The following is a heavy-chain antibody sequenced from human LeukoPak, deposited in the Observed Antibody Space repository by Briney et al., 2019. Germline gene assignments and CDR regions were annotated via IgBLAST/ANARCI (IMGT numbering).Heavy chain of an antibody. D-gene: IGHD3-9*01. CDR3: ARLARYKLRYFDWLSRGSAFDI. V-gene: IGHV4-39*01. J-gene: IGHJ3*02. CDR1: GGSISSSSYY. Sequence: SETLSLTCTVSGGSISSSSYYWGWIRQPPGKGLEWIGSIYYSGSTYYNPSLKSRVTISVDTSKNQFSLKLSSVTAADTAVYYCARLARYKLRYFDWLSRGSAFDIWGQGTMVTVSS. CDR2: IYYSGST.